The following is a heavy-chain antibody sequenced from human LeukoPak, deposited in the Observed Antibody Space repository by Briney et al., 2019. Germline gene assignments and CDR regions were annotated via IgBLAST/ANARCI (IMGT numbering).Heavy chain of an antibody. CDR1: GYTFTSYG. CDR3: VRDRVIGGSYYTANFDY. CDR2: ISAYNGNT. J-gene: IGHJ4*02. D-gene: IGHD1-26*01. V-gene: IGHV1-18*01. Sequence: ASVKVSCKASGYTFTSYGISWVRQAPGQGLEWMGWISAYNGNTNYAQKLQGRVTMTTDTSTSTAYMELRSLRSDDTAVYYCVRDRVIGGSYYTANFDYWGQGTLVTVSS.